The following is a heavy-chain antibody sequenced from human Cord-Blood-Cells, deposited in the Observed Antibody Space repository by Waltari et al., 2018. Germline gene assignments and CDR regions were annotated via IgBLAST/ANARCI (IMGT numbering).Heavy chain of an antibody. CDR2: SNRSRNT. J-gene: IGHJ4*02. D-gene: IGHD2-21*02. CDR1: GGSCSGYY. CDR3: SRVVVTAIPDY. V-gene: IGHV4-34*01. Sequence: QVQLQQWGAGLLKPSETLSLTCAVYGGSCSGYYWSWIRQPPVKGLEWTGESNRSRNTNSLPSLTIRFTVSIDTSKNQFSLKLSSVTAADPAVYYCSRVVVTAIPDYWGQGTLVTVSS.